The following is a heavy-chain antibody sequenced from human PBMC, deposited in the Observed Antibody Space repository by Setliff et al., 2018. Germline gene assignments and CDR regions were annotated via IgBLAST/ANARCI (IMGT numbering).Heavy chain of an antibody. Sequence: SETLSLTCGVSGTSITSGHYWGWIRQPPGKGLEWIATMSHRGRTYYNPSLESRVTMSRDTSKNQFSLRLTSAAAADTAVYYCASPRRDDLDSPFDAFDIWGQGTMVTVSS. CDR2: MSHRGRT. D-gene: IGHD3-3*01. V-gene: IGHV4-38-2*01. J-gene: IGHJ3*02. CDR3: ASPRRDDLDSPFDAFDI. CDR1: GTSITSGHY.